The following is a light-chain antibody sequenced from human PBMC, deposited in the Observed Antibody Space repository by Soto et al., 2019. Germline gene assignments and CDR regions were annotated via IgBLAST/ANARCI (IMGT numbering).Light chain of an antibody. CDR1: SSDVGGYNY. Sequence: QSALTQPASVSGSPGQSITISCTGTSSDVGGYNYVSWYLQHPGKAPKLMIYDVSNRPSGVSNRFSGSKSGNTASLTISGLQAEDEADYYCSSYTSSSDVVFGGGTKLTVL. CDR3: SSYTSSSDVV. J-gene: IGLJ2*01. CDR2: DVS. V-gene: IGLV2-14*01.